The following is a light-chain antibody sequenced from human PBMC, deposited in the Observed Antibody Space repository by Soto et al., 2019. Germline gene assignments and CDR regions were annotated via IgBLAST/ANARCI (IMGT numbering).Light chain of an antibody. CDR3: QQYYRPPRYT. J-gene: IGKJ2*01. V-gene: IGKV4-1*01. CDR2: WES. CDR1: QNVLYSSNNRNL. Sequence: DIVMTQSPEYLAVSLGERATINCKSSQNVLYSSNNRNLIAWYQQKPVQPPKLLIYWESTRESGVPDRFSGSGSGRDLTLTISSLQAEDVAVYYCQQYYRPPRYTFGQGTRLEIK.